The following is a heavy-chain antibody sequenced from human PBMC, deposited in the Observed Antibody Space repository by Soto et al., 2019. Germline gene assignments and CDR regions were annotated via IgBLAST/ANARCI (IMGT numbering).Heavy chain of an antibody. J-gene: IGHJ6*02. V-gene: IGHV5-10-1*01. CDR3: ARQYGSGSYYNPTMIYGMDV. CDR2: IDPSDSYT. CDR1: GYSFTSYW. Sequence: ESLKISCKGSGYSFTSYWIIWFRQIPGKGLEWMGRIDPSDSYTNYSPSFQGHVTISADKSISTAYLQWSSLKASDTAMYYCARQYGSGSYYNPTMIYGMDVWGQGTTVTVSS. D-gene: IGHD3-10*01.